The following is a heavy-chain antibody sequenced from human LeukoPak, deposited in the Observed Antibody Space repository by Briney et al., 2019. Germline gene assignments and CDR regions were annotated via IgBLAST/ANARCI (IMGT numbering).Heavy chain of an antibody. CDR1: GFTFSSYA. V-gene: IGHV3-23*01. Sequence: GGSLRLSCAASGFTFSSYAMSWVRQAPGKGLEWVSVISGSGGSTYYADSVKGRFTISRDNSKNTLYLQMNSLRAEDTAVYYCAKEGLWFGELAIDYWGQGTLVTVSS. D-gene: IGHD3-10*01. CDR3: AKEGLWFGELAIDY. J-gene: IGHJ4*02. CDR2: ISGSGGST.